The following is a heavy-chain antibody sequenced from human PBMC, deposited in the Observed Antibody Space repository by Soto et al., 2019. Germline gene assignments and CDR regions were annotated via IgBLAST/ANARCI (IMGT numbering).Heavy chain of an antibody. CDR3: ARPPVPIGYSSSWENWFDP. CDR1: GYTFTGYY. V-gene: IGHV1-2*02. CDR2: INPNSGGT. J-gene: IGHJ5*02. Sequence: GASVKVSCKASGYTFTGYYMHWVRQAPGQGLEWMGWINPNSGGTNYAQKFQGRVTMTRDTSISTAYMELSRLRSDDTAVYCCARPPVPIGYSSSWENWFDPWGQGTLVTVSS. D-gene: IGHD6-13*01.